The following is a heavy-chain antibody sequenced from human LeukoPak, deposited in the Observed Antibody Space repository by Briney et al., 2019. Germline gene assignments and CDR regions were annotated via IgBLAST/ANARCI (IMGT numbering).Heavy chain of an antibody. Sequence: NSSESLSLTCSVSGGSINSYWWSWIRQPAGKGLEFIGRIYTTGMTNYCPSLKSRVSMSVDTSKNQFSLELRSVTAADTAVYFCARAGYTISSYRFDYWGQGALVTVSS. CDR2: IYTTGMT. D-gene: IGHD3-16*02. CDR1: GGSINSYW. J-gene: IGHJ4*02. V-gene: IGHV4-4*07. CDR3: ARAGYTISSYRFDY.